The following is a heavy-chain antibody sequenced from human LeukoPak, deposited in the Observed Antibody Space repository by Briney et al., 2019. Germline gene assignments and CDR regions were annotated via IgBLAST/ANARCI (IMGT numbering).Heavy chain of an antibody. CDR1: GGSISDYY. CDR3: ARGGTVWNFDY. CDR2: IYTSGST. D-gene: IGHD1-1*01. J-gene: IGHJ4*02. Sequence: PSETLSLTCTVSGGSISDYYWSWIRQPAGKGLEWIGRIYTSGSTDYNPSLKSRVAMSVDTSKNQFSLKLNSMTAADTAVYYCARGGTVWNFDYWAREPWSPSP. V-gene: IGHV4-4*07.